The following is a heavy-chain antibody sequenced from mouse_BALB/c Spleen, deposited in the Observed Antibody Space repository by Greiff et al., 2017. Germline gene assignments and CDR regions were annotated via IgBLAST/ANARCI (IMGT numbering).Heavy chain of an antibody. CDR1: GFSLTSYG. Sequence: QVQLKQSGPGLVQPSQSLSITCTVSGFSLTSYGVHWVRQSPGKGLEWLGVIWRGGSTDFNAAFISRLSISKDNSKSQVFFKMNSLPANDTARYYCARELRLGAMDDWGQGTTVTVSS. CDR3: ARELRLGAMDD. V-gene: IGHV2-2*02. D-gene: IGHD1-2*01. CDR2: IWRGGST. J-gene: IGHJ4*01.